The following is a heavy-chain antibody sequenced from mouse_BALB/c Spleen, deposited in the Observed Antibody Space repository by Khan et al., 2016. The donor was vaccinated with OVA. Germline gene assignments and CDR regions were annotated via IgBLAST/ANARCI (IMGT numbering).Heavy chain of an antibody. D-gene: IGHD2-4*01. Sequence: EVQLQESGPGLVKPSQSLSLTCTVTGYSITSDYAWNWIRQFPGNKLEWMGFISYSGSTSYNPSLKSRISITRDTSKNQFFLQLNSVTTGDTATYYCARWDYDAPNYWGHGTTLTVSS. V-gene: IGHV3-2*02. CDR2: ISYSGST. CDR1: GYSITSDYA. CDR3: ARWDYDAPNY. J-gene: IGHJ2*01.